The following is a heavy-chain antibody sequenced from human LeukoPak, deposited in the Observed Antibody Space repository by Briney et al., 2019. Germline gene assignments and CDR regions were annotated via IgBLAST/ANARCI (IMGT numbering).Heavy chain of an antibody. V-gene: IGHV3-23*01. D-gene: IGHD3-10*01. J-gene: IGHJ5*02. CDR2: ISGSGDST. Sequence: GGSLRLSCAASGFTFSSYAMNWVRQAPGKGLEWVSIISGSGDSTYYADSVKGRFTISRDNSKNTLYLQMNSLRAEDTAVYYCAKDGSGVFDPWGQGTLVTVSS. CDR3: AKDGSGVFDP. CDR1: GFTFSSYA.